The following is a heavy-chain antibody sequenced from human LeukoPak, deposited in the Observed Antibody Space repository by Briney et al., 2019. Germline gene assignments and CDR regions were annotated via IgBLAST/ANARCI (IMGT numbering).Heavy chain of an antibody. CDR3: ARDSGPAAYHDAFDI. Sequence: SVKVSCKASGYTFTSYDINWVRQAPGQGLEWMGRIIPILGIANYAQKFQGRVTITADKSTSTAYMELSSLRSEDTAVYYCARDSGPAAYHDAFDIWGQGTMVTVSS. J-gene: IGHJ3*02. CDR1: GYTFTSYD. CDR2: IIPILGIA. D-gene: IGHD2-2*01. V-gene: IGHV1-69*04.